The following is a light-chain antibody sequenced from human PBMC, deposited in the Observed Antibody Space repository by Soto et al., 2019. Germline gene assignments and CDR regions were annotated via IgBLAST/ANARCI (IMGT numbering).Light chain of an antibody. V-gene: IGKV3-20*01. CDR2: GAS. CDR1: QSVGRTY. Sequence: IVLTQYPGTLSLWPGARATLSCRASQSVGRTYLAGYQQKPGQGPRLLMYGASGAATGVPHRFGGSGSGTDFTLTISRLEPEDFSLYYGQQDGDLPWTFGQGTKVDIK. J-gene: IGKJ1*01. CDR3: QQDGDLPWT.